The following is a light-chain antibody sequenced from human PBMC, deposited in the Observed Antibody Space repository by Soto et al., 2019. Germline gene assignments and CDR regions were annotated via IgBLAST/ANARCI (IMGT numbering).Light chain of an antibody. Sequence: DIVMTQSPLSLPVTPGEPASISCRSSQSLLHSHGYHYLDWYLQKPGQSPQLLIYLGSNRASGVPDRFSGSGSGTDFTLKISRVEAEDVGVYYCMQALQTPRTFGQGTRLEI. J-gene: IGKJ5*01. CDR3: MQALQTPRT. V-gene: IGKV2-28*01. CDR1: QSLLHSHGYHY. CDR2: LGS.